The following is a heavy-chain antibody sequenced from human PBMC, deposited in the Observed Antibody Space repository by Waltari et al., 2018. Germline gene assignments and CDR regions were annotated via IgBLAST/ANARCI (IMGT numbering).Heavy chain of an antibody. CDR3: ARDIVEATTDY. V-gene: IGHV3-30-3*01. CDR2: ISHDETNK. D-gene: IGHD1-26*01. J-gene: IGHJ4*02. Sequence: QVQLVESGGGVVQPGRSLRLSCAASGISFSTFAMTWVRQAPGKGLEWLSIISHDETNKHYADSVKGRFTISRDNSKKTLYLQMNSLRADDTAVYYCARDIVEATTDYWGQGTLVIVSS. CDR1: GISFSTFA.